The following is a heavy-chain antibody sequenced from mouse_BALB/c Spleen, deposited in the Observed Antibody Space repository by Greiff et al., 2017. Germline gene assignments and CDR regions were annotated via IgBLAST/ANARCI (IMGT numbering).Heavy chain of an antibody. Sequence: DVMLVESGGGLVQPGGSLRLSCATSGFTFTDYYMSWVRQPPGKALEWLGFIRNKANGYTTEYSASVKGRFTISRVNSQSILYLQMNTLRAEDSATYYCARTYYRTSWFAYWGQGTLVTVSA. CDR1: GFTFTDYY. J-gene: IGHJ3*01. CDR2: IRNKANGYTT. D-gene: IGHD2-14*01. CDR3: ARTYYRTSWFAY. V-gene: IGHV7-3*02.